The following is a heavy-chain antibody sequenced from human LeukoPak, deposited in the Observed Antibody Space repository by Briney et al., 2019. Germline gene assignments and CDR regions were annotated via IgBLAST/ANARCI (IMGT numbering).Heavy chain of an antibody. V-gene: IGHV3-30*14. CDR2: ITYDGSSV. Sequence: PGRSLRLSCAASGFTFSSYAMHWVRQAPGKGLEWVAAITYDGSSVHYADSVKGRFTISRDNSKNTLYFEMNSLRPEDTAIYYCAREKRSGYYPGYWGQGTLVTVSS. CDR3: AREKRSGYYPGY. CDR1: GFTFSSYA. D-gene: IGHD3-3*01. J-gene: IGHJ4*02.